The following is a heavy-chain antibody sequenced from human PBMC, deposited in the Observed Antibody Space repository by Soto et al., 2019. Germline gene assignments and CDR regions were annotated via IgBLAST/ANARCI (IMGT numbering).Heavy chain of an antibody. J-gene: IGHJ6*01. Sequence: SETLSLTCTFSVVSISSGGYYCSWIRQHPWKGLEWIGYIYYSGSTYYNPSLKSRVTISVDTSKNQFSLKLSSVTAADTAVYYCARDTRIFNYYGMEVWGQGTTVNVSS. D-gene: IGHD2-15*01. V-gene: IGHV4-31*03. CDR1: VVSISSGGYY. CDR3: ARDTRIFNYYGMEV. CDR2: IYYSGST.